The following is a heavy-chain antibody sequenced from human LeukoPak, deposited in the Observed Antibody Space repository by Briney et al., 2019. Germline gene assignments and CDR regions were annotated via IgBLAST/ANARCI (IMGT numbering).Heavy chain of an antibody. CDR3: ARDNSQYSDYVEAFDI. D-gene: IGHD4-11*01. CDR1: GFTFSSYE. V-gene: IGHV3-48*03. J-gene: IGHJ3*02. Sequence: GGSLRLSCAASGFTFSSYEMNWVRQAPGKGLEWVSYISSSGSTIYYADSVKGRFTISRDNAKNSLYLQMNSLRAEDTAVYYCARDNSQYSDYVEAFDIWGQGTMVTVSS. CDR2: ISSSGSTI.